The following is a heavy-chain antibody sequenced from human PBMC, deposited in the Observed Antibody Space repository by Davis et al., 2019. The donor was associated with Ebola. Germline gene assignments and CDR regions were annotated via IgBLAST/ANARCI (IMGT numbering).Heavy chain of an antibody. CDR2: ISSSSSYR. V-gene: IGHV3-21*01. Sequence: PGGSLRLSCAASGFTFSTYSMNWVRQAPGKGLEWVSSISSSSSYRYYADSVKGRFTISRDNAKNSLYLQMNSLRAEDTAVYYCARDPHGLDVWGQGTTVTVSS. CDR1: GFTFSTYS. CDR3: ARDPHGLDV. J-gene: IGHJ6*02.